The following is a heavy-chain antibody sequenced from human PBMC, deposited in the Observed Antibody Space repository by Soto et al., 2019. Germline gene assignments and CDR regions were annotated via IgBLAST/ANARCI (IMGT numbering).Heavy chain of an antibody. CDR1: GGTFSSYA. J-gene: IGHJ4*02. Sequence: QVQLVPSGAEVKKPGSSVKVSCEASGGTFSSYAISWVRQAPGQGLEWMGGIIPIFGTANYAQKFQGRVTITADESTSTAYMELSSLRSEDTAVYYCARDRAAMGANQDLDYWGQGTLVTVSS. CDR3: ARDRAAMGANQDLDY. D-gene: IGHD1-26*01. V-gene: IGHV1-69*01. CDR2: IIPIFGTA.